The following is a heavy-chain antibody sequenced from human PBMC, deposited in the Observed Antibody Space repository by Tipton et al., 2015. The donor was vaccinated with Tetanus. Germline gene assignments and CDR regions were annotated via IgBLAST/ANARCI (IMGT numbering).Heavy chain of an antibody. J-gene: IGHJ4*02. CDR3: ARYYDFWSGYYSYFDY. Sequence: QSGAEVKKPGASVKVSCKASGYTFTGYYMHWVRQAPGQGLEWMGWINPNSGGTNYAQKFQGRVTMTRDTSISTAYMELSRLRSDDTAVYYCARYYDFWSGYYSYFDYWGQGTLVTVSS. CDR1: GYTFTGYY. D-gene: IGHD3-3*01. V-gene: IGHV1-2*02. CDR2: INPNSGGT.